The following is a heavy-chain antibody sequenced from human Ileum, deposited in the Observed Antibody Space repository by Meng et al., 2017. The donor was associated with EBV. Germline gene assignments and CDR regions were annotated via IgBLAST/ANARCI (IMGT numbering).Heavy chain of an antibody. D-gene: IGHD1-1*01. Sequence: FKVACPASGKPPQHLTLACSFSGLSLDTRGVAVAWIRQPPGKALEWLALIYWDDDKRYSLSLRPRLIITKDTSRNQVVLTMTNMDPVDTGTYYCAHSLMSTTSLTRYFDSWGQGTLVTVSS. V-gene: IGHV2-5*02. J-gene: IGHJ4*02. CDR1: GLSLDTRGVA. CDR2: IYWDDDK. CDR3: AHSLMSTTSLTRYFDS.